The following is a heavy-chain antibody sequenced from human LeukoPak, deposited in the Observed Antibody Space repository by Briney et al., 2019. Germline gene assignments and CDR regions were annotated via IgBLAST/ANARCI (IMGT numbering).Heavy chain of an antibody. Sequence: GGSLRLSCTASGFTFRTYAMNWVRQAPGKGLEWLSGISGSGSGTYYADSVKGRFIISRDNSKNMVFLQMNSLTVDEAATYYCAKRTMSAFDSWGQGTKLIVSS. D-gene: IGHD5-24*01. CDR1: GFTFRTYA. CDR2: ISGSGSGT. CDR3: AKRTMSAFDS. V-gene: IGHV3-23*01. J-gene: IGHJ4*02.